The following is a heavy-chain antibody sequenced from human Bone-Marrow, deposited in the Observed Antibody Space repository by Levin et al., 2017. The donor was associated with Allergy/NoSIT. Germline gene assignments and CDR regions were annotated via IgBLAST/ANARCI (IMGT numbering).Heavy chain of an antibody. Sequence: GGSLRLSCVASGITFSNAWLSWSRQAPGKGLEWVGRIKSKTDGGTVEYAAPVKGRFTISRDDSKHTLYLQMNSLQTGDTAVYFCTTYSSRWYYFDYWGQGTLVTVSS. CDR1: GITFSNAW. J-gene: IGHJ4*02. CDR3: TTYSSRWYYFDY. D-gene: IGHD6-13*01. V-gene: IGHV3-15*01. CDR2: IKSKTDGGTV.